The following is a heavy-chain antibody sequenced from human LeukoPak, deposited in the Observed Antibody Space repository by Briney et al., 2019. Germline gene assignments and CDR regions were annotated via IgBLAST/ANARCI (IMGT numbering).Heavy chain of an antibody. CDR3: ATGVGAAGAFDI. J-gene: IGHJ3*02. CDR2: FDPEDGET. D-gene: IGHD2-15*01. V-gene: IGHV1-24*01. CDR1: GYTLTELS. Sequence: ASVKVSCKVSGYTLTELSMHWVRQAPGKGLEWMGGFDPEDGETIYAQKFQGRVTMTEDTSTDTAYMELSSLRSEDTAVYYCATGVGAAGAFDIWGQGTMVTVSS.